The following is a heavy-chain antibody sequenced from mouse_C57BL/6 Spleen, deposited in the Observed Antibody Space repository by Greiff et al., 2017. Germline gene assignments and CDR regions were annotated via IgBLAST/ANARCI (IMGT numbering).Heavy chain of an antibody. J-gene: IGHJ4*01. CDR3: ARRGSPYYAMDY. V-gene: IGHV1-50*01. CDR1: GYTFTSYW. CDR2: IDPSDSYT. Sequence: VQLQQPGAELVKPGASVKLSCKASGYTFTSYWMQWVKQRPGQGLEWIGEIDPSDSYTNYNQKFKGKATLTVDTSSSTAYMQLSSLTSEDSAVYYCARRGSPYYAMDYWGQGTSVTVSS.